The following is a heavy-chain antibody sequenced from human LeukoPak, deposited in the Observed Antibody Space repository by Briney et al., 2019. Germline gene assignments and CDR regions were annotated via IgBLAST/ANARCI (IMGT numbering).Heavy chain of an antibody. CDR1: GFTFSAYY. D-gene: IGHD3-9*01. CDR3: ARAVDGIRYFDWYNWSDP. CDR2: ISSSSSYT. J-gene: IGHJ5*02. Sequence: PGGSLRLCCAASGFTFSAYYMSWIRQAPGKGLEWVSYISSSSSYTNYADSVKGRFTISRDNAKNSLYLQMNSLSAEDTAVYYCARAVDGIRYFDWYNWSDPWGQGTLVTVSS. V-gene: IGHV3-11*05.